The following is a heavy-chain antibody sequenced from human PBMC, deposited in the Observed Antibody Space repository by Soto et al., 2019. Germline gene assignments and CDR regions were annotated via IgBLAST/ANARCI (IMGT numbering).Heavy chain of an antibody. CDR2: IYSGGST. Sequence: EVQLVESGGGLVQPGGSLRLSCAASGFTVSSNYMSWVRQAPGKGLEWVSVIYSGGSTYYAASVKGRFTISRDNSKHTLYLKMNSLRAEDTAVYYCARGITIFGVVEKNMDVWGKGTTVTVSS. CDR1: GFTVSSNY. D-gene: IGHD3-3*01. J-gene: IGHJ6*03. V-gene: IGHV3-66*01. CDR3: ARGITIFGVVEKNMDV.